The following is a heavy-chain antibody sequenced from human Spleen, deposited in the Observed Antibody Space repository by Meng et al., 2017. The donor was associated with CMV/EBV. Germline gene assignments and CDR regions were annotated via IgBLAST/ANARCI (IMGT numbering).Heavy chain of an antibody. CDR1: GYTFTGYY. J-gene: IGHJ4*02. V-gene: IGHV1-2*02. Sequence: ASVKVSCKASGYTFTGYYMHWVRQAPGQGLEWMGWINPNSGGTNYAQKFQGRVTMTRDTSISTAYMELSRLRSDDTAVYYCARGGLPITIFGGPGDYFDYWGQGTLVTVSS. CDR2: INPNSGGT. CDR3: ARGGLPITIFGGPGDYFDY. D-gene: IGHD3-3*01.